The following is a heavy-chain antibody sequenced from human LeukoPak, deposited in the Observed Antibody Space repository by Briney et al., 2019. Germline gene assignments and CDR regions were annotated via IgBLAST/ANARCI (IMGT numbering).Heavy chain of an antibody. D-gene: IGHD1-26*01. CDR3: ARGWVGATGGAFDI. CDR2: ISSSGSTI. V-gene: IGHV3-48*03. Sequence: PGRSLRLSCAASGFTFSNYAMNWVRQAPGKGLEWVSYISSSGSTIYYADSVKGRFTISRDNAKNSLYLQMNSLRAEDTAVYYCARGWVGATGGAFDIRGQGTMVTVSS. CDR1: GFTFSNYA. J-gene: IGHJ3*02.